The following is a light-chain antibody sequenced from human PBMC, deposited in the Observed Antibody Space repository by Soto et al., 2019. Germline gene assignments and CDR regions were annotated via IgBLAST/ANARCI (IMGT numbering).Light chain of an antibody. CDR1: QSVSSSY. J-gene: IGKJ4*02. Sequence: EIVLTQSPGTLSLSPGERATLSCRASQSVSSSYLAWYQQKPGQAPRLLIYGASSRATGIPDRFSGSGSGTEFTLTTSRLEPEDFAVYYCQQYGSSLLTFGGGTKVEIK. CDR2: GAS. V-gene: IGKV3-20*01. CDR3: QQYGSSLLT.